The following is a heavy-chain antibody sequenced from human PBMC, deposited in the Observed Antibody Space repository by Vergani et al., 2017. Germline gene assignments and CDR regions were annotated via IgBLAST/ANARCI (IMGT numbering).Heavy chain of an antibody. CDR2: ISGIGGST. CDR3: AKDHYGSGDDFDY. CDR1: GFPFSSYA. J-gene: IGHJ4*02. V-gene: IGHV3-23*01. Sequence: EVQLLESGGGLVQPGGSLRLSCAASGFPFSSYALRWVRQAPGKGLEWVSAISGIGGSTYYADSVKGRFTISRDNSKTTLYLQMNSLRAEDTAVYYCAKDHYGSGDDFDYWGQGTLGTGSA. D-gene: IGHD3-10*01.